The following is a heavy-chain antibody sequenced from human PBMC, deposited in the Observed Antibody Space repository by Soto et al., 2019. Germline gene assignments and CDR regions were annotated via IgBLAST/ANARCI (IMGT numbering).Heavy chain of an antibody. V-gene: IGHV1-69*13. Sequence: SVKVSCKASGGTFSSYAISWVRQAPGQGLEWMGGIIPILGTANYAQKFQGRVTITADESTSTAYMELSSLRSEDTAVYYCASPEIAVAETYYYYYGMDVWGQGTTVTVSS. J-gene: IGHJ6*02. D-gene: IGHD6-19*01. CDR2: IIPILGTA. CDR1: GGTFSSYA. CDR3: ASPEIAVAETYYYYYGMDV.